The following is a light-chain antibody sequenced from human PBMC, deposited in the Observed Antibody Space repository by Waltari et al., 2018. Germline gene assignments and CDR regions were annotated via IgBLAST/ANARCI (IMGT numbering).Light chain of an antibody. CDR1: QSVGRS. CDR2: DAS. CDR3: QMYVRLPVT. J-gene: IGKJ1*01. V-gene: IGKV3-20*01. Sequence: SCRASQSVGRSLCWCQQKHGQAPRLLIYDASTRATGTPDRFSGGGSGTDFSLTISRLEPEDFAVYYCQMYVRLPVTFGQGTKVEI.